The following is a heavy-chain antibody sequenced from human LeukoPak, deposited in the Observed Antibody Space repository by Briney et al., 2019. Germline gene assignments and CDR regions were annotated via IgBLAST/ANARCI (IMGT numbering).Heavy chain of an antibody. J-gene: IGHJ4*02. D-gene: IGHD3-3*01. CDR2: IYSGGST. V-gene: IGHV3-53*01. CDR1: GFAVSSNY. Sequence: GGSLRLSCAASGFAVSSNYMSWVRQAPGKGLEWVSVIYSGGSTYYADSVKGRFTISRDNSKNTLYLQMNSLRAEDTAVYYCARDFDYDFWSGYSVTPSMGYFDYWGQGTLVTVSS. CDR3: ARDFDYDFWSGYSVTPSMGYFDY.